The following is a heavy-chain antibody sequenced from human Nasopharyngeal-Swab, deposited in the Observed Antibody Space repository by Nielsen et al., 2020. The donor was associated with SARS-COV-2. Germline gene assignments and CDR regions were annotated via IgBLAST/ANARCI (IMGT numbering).Heavy chain of an antibody. V-gene: IGHV3-23*03. CDR2: IYSGGSST. Sequence: GGSLRLSCAASGFTFSSYAMSWVRQAPGKGLEWVSVIYSGGSSTYYADSVKGRFTISRDNSKNTLYLQMNSLRAEDTAAYYCAKEDTAMVIFDYWGQGTLVTVSS. D-gene: IGHD5-18*01. CDR3: AKEDTAMVIFDY. J-gene: IGHJ4*02. CDR1: GFTFSSYA.